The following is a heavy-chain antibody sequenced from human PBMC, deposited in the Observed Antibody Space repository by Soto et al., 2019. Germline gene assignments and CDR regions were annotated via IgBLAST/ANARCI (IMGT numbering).Heavy chain of an antibody. J-gene: IGHJ4*02. CDR2: ISSSSSYI. V-gene: IGHV3-21*01. CDR3: ARVYYDYIWGSYPLVY. CDR1: GFTFSSYS. D-gene: IGHD3-16*02. Sequence: GGPLRPSCATSGFTFSSYSMNRVRQATGKGLEWVSSISSSSSYIYYADSVKGRFTISRDNAKNSLYLQMNSLRVEDTAVYYCARVYYDYIWGSYPLVYWGQGTLVTDSS.